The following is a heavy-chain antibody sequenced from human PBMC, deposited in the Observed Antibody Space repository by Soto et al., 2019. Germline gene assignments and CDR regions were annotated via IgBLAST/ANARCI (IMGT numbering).Heavy chain of an antibody. CDR1: GGTFSSYT. V-gene: IGHV1-69*04. D-gene: IGHD2-2*01. CDR2: IIPILGIA. J-gene: IGHJ3*02. CDR3: ARDRCSSTSCYGAFDI. Sequence: SVKVSCKASGGTFSSYTISWVRQAPGQGLEWMGRIIPILGIANYAQKFQGRVTITADKSTSTAYMELSSLRSEDTAVYYCARDRCSSTSCYGAFDIWGQGTMVTVS.